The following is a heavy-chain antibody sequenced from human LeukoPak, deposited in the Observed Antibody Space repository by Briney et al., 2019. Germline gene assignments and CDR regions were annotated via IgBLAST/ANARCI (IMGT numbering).Heavy chain of an antibody. CDR2: IYYSGST. V-gene: IGHV4-59*01. D-gene: IGHD4-17*01. J-gene: IGHJ5*02. CDR1: GGSISSYY. Sequence: SETLSLTCTVSGGSISSYYWSWIRQPPGKGLEWIGYIYYSGSTNYNPSLKSRVTISVDTSKNQFSLKLSSVTAADTAVYYCARDHTVTTFGRNWFDPWGRGTLVTVSS. CDR3: ARDHTVTTFGRNWFDP.